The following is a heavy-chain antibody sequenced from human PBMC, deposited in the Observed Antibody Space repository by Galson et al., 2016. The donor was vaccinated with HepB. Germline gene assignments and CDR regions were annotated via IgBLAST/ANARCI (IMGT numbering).Heavy chain of an antibody. CDR1: GFIFSVYN. V-gene: IGHV3-15*07. J-gene: IGHJ4*02. CDR2: IKSKTNGGTT. Sequence: SLRLSCAASGFIFSVYNMNWARQAPGKGLEWVGHIKSKTNGGTTDYAAPVKGRFTISRDDSKNTLYLQMNSLKTEDTAVYYCTTTYYDFWRGYYSHYWGQGTLVTVSS. D-gene: IGHD3-3*01. CDR3: TTTYYDFWRGYYSHY.